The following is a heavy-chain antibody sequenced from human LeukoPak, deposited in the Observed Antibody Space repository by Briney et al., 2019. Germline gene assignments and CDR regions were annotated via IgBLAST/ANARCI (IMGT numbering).Heavy chain of an antibody. D-gene: IGHD3-22*01. CDR1: GGSFSGYY. CDR3: ARDRRYYDSSGYYYRLDY. Sequence: SETLSLTCAVYGGSFSGYYWSWIRQPPGKGLEWIGEINHSGNTNYNPSLKSRVTISVDTSKNQFSLKLSSVTAADTAVYYCARDRRYYDSSGYYYRLDYWGQGTLVTVSS. J-gene: IGHJ4*02. V-gene: IGHV4-34*01. CDR2: INHSGNT.